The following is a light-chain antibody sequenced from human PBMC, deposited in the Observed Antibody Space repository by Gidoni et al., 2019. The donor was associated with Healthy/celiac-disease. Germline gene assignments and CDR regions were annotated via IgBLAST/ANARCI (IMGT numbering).Light chain of an antibody. CDR2: VAS. V-gene: IGKV1-33*01. Sequence: DIQMTQSQSSLSASVGDRVTITCQQSQDLRDYLNWYQQKPGKAPKLLIYVASNFETGFPSRFSGSGSGTDFTFTSSRLQPEDIATYYCQQYDNLPLTFGGGTKVEIK. CDR3: QQYDNLPLT. CDR1: QDLRDY. J-gene: IGKJ4*01.